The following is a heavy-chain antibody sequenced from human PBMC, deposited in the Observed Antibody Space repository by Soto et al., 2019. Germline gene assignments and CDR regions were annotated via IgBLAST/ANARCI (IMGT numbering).Heavy chain of an antibody. J-gene: IGHJ4*02. V-gene: IGHV2-5*02. Sequence: QITLKESGPTLVKPTQTLTLTCIFSGFSISTRGVGVGWIRQPPGKALEWLTLIYWDDDKRYIPILKSRLTITKDTSKSQVVFTMTNMDPVNTAPYYCALRDGNMVRGVISFDNWGQESLLTVSS. D-gene: IGHD3-10*01. CDR3: ALRDGNMVRGVISFDN. CDR1: GFSISTRGVG. CDR2: IYWDDDK.